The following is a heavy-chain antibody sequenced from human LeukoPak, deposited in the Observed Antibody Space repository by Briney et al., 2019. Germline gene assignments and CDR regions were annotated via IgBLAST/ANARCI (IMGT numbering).Heavy chain of an antibody. V-gene: IGHV3-21*01. D-gene: IGHD3-10*01. CDR3: AISPGGYGSGSYS. J-gene: IGHJ4*02. Sequence: GGSLRLSCAASGFTFSSYSMNWVRQASGKGLEWVSSISSSSSYIYYADSVKGRFAISRDNAKNSLYLQMNSLRAEDTAVYYCAISPGGYGSGSYSWGQGTLVTVSS. CDR1: GFTFSSYS. CDR2: ISSSSSYI.